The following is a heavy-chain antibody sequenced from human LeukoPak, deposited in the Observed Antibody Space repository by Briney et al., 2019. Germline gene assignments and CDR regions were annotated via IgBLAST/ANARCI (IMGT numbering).Heavy chain of an antibody. J-gene: IGHJ6*02. Sequence: PGGSLRLSCAASGFTFSDYYMSWIRQAPGKGLEWVSYISSSGSTIYYADSVKGRFTISRDNAKNSLYLQMNSLRAEDTAVYYCARRGRIAVAGTMSDYYYGMDVWGQGTTVTVSS. CDR3: ARRGRIAVAGTMSDYYYGMDV. V-gene: IGHV3-11*01. CDR2: ISSSGSTI. D-gene: IGHD6-19*01. CDR1: GFTFSDYY.